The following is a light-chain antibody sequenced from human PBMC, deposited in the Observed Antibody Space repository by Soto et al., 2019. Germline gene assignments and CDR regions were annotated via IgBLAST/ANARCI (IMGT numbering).Light chain of an antibody. CDR1: QSVGRNF. CDR3: QQYAYSPLT. V-gene: IGKV3-20*01. Sequence: EIVLTQSPGTLSLSPGERATLSCRASQSVGRNFLAWYQQKPGQAPRLLIYGASSRATGIPDRFSASGSGTDFTLTISRLEPEDLAVYYCQQYAYSPLTFGGGTKVEIK. J-gene: IGKJ4*01. CDR2: GAS.